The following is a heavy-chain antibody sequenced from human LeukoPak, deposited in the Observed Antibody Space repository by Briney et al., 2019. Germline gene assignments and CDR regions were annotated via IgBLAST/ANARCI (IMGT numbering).Heavy chain of an antibody. CDR2: IHSDGGTS. CDR3: ARDIYSIAE. J-gene: IGHJ4*02. D-gene: IGHD3-3*02. Sequence: GGSLRLSCAASGFTFSDYWIHWVRQAPGKGLVWVSLIHSDGGTSNYADSVKGRFTMSRDNAKNMVYLQMNSLRVEDTAVYYCARDIYSIAEWGQGTLVTVSS. V-gene: IGHV3-74*01. CDR1: GFTFSDYW.